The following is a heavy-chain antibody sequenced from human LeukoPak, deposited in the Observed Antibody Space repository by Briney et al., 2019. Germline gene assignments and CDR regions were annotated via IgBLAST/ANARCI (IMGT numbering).Heavy chain of an antibody. D-gene: IGHD6-19*01. J-gene: IGHJ4*02. CDR2: IKPDGSDK. Sequence: GGSLRLSCTASGFTFSTYWMTWVRQAPGKGLECVANIKPDGSDKYYVDSVKGRFTISRDNAKNSLYLQLNSLRAEDTAVYYFARGRYSGGGIDNWGQGTLVTISS. CDR3: ARGRYSGGGIDN. CDR1: GFTFSTYW. V-gene: IGHV3-7*04.